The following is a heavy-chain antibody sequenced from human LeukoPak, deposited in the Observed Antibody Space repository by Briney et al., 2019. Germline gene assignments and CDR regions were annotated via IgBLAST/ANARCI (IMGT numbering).Heavy chain of an antibody. J-gene: IGHJ4*02. CDR3: ARRTYCSGGSCYTYYFDY. V-gene: IGHV1-3*01. D-gene: IGHD2-15*01. Sequence: GASVKVSCKASGYTFTSYAMHWVRQAPGQRLGWMGWINAGNGNTKYSQKFQGRVTITRDTSASTAYMELSSLRPEDTAVYYCARRTYCSGGSCYTYYFDYWGQGTLVTVSS. CDR2: INAGNGNT. CDR1: GYTFTSYA.